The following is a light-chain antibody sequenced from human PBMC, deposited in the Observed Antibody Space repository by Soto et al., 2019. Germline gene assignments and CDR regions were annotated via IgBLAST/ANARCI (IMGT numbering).Light chain of an antibody. CDR2: SND. V-gene: IGLV1-44*01. CDR1: SSNIGKNT. Sequence: QSALTQPPSASGIPGQRGTVSCSGSSSNIGKNTVNWYQHLPGTAPKLLIYSNDQRPSGVPDRFSGSKSGTSASLAISGLQSEDEADYYCAAWDDSLNAFYVFGTGTKVTVL. CDR3: AAWDDSLNAFYV. J-gene: IGLJ1*01.